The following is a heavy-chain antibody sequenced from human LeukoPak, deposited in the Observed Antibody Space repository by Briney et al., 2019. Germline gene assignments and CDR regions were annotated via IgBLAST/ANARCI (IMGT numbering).Heavy chain of an antibody. CDR1: GFTFSSYV. CDR2: ISGSDGST. Sequence: GGPLRLSCAASGFTFSSYVMSWVRQAPGKGLEWVSSISGSDGSTYYADSVKGRFTISRDNSKNTLYLQMNSLRAEDTAVYYCARAGNTRFDYWGQGTLVTVSS. D-gene: IGHD2/OR15-2a*01. J-gene: IGHJ4*02. V-gene: IGHV3-23*01. CDR3: ARAGNTRFDY.